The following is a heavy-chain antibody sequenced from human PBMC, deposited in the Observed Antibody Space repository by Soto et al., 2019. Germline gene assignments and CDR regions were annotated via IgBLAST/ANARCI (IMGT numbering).Heavy chain of an antibody. D-gene: IGHD2-2*01. CDR1: GYTFTSYA. CDR2: INPSGGST. J-gene: IGHJ5*02. Sequence: ASVKVSCKASGYTFTSYAMHWVRQAPGQRLEWMGVINPSGGSTSYAQNFQGRVTMTRDTSTSTVYMELSSLRSEDTAVYYCVRESTPTRWFDPWGQGTLVTVSS. V-gene: IGHV1-46*03. CDR3: VRESTPTRWFDP.